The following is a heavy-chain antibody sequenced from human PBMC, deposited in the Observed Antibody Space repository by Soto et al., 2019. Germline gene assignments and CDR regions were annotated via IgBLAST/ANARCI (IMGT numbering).Heavy chain of an antibody. CDR3: ARGVRYGSDGTCYQAAFDI. V-gene: IGHV6-1*01. CDR2: TYYRSKWYS. D-gene: IGHD2-15*01. J-gene: IGHJ3*02. CDR1: GDSVSSNSAA. Sequence: PSQTLSLTCAISGDSVSSNSAAWNWIRQSPSRGLEWLGRTYYRSKWYSDYAVSVKSRITINPDTSKNQFSLQLNSVTPEDTAVYYCARGVRYGSDGTCYQAAFDIWGQGTMVTVSS.